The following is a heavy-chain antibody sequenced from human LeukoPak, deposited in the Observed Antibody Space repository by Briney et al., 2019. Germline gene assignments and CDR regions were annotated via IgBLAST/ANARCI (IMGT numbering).Heavy chain of an antibody. CDR2: ISSSGSTI. V-gene: IGHV3-11*04. J-gene: IGHJ6*04. CDR3: AELGITVIGGV. Sequence: GGSLRLSCVASGFTFSDYYMSWIRQAPGKGLKWVSYISSSGSTIYYADSVKGRFTISRDNAKNSLYLQMNSLRAGDTAVYYCAELGITVIGGVWGKGTTVTISS. CDR1: GFTFSDYY. D-gene: IGHD3-10*02.